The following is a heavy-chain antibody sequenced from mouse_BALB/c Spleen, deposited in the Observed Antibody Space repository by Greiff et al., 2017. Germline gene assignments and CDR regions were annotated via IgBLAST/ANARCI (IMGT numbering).Heavy chain of an antibody. CDR1: GFTFSDYG. CDR2: ISNLAYSI. Sequence: EVQRVESGGGLVQPGGSRKLSCAASGFTFSDYGMAWVRQAPGKGPEWVAFISNLAYSIYYADTVTGRFTISRENAKNTLYLEMSSLRSEDTAMYYCARDGGTDAMDYWGQGTSVTVSS. CDR3: ARDGGTDAMDY. J-gene: IGHJ4*01. D-gene: IGHD1-1*02. V-gene: IGHV5-15*02.